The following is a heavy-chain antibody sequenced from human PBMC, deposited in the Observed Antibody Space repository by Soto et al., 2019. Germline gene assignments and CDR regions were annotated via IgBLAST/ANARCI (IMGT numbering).Heavy chain of an antibody. CDR1: GFTFSSYW. D-gene: IGHD4-17*01. V-gene: IGHV3-74*01. Sequence: EVQLVESGGGLVQPGGSLRLSCAASGFTFSSYWMHWVRQAPGKGLVWVSRINSDGSSTSNADSVKGRFTISRDNDKNTLYLQMNSLRAEDTAVYYCARGRRYGDDAYPLQYWGQGTLVTVSS. CDR2: INSDGSST. J-gene: IGHJ4*02. CDR3: ARGRRYGDDAYPLQY.